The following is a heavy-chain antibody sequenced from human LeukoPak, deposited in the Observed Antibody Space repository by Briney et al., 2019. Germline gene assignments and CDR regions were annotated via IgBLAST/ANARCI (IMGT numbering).Heavy chain of an antibody. CDR2: ISAYNGNT. Sequence: ASVTVSCKASGYTFTSYGISWVRQAPGQGLEWMGWISAYNGNTNYAQKLQGRGTMTTDTSTSTAYMELRSLRSDDTAVYYCASDSGSERSIDYWGQGTLVTVSS. CDR3: ASDSGSERSIDY. D-gene: IGHD1-26*01. J-gene: IGHJ4*02. CDR1: GYTFTSYG. V-gene: IGHV1-18*01.